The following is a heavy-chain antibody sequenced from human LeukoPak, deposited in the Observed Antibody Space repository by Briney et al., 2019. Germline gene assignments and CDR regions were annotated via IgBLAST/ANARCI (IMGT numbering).Heavy chain of an antibody. V-gene: IGHV4-34*01. J-gene: IGHJ4*02. CDR1: GGSFSGYY. Sequence: SETLSLTCAVYGGSFSGYYWSWIRQPPGKGLEWIGEINHSGSTNYNPSLKSRVTISVDTSKNQFSLKLSSVTAADTAVYYCASLMGVGYCSSTSCYDVDYWGQGTLVTVSS. D-gene: IGHD2-2*03. CDR2: INHSGST. CDR3: ASLMGVGYCSSTSCYDVDY.